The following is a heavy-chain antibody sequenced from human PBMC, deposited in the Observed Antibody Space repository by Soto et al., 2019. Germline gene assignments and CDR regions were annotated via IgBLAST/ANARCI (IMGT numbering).Heavy chain of an antibody. CDR2: ISGSGGTA. D-gene: IGHD1-1*01. Sequence: EVQLLESGGGSVQPGGSLRLSCAASGVTFSSCAMHWVRRPPGKGLEWVSSISGSGGTAYYADSLKGRSSISRDSLVNTLNMQMNSPRAEDTAVYYCAKGRGKNWNFDYWGQGTLVTVSP. V-gene: IGHV3-23*01. CDR1: GVTFSSCA. CDR3: AKGRGKNWNFDY. J-gene: IGHJ4*02.